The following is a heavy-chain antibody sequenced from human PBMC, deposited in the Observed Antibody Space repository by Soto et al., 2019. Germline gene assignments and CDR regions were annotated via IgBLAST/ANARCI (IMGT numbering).Heavy chain of an antibody. CDR1: GGSISSYY. V-gene: IGHV4-59*01. CDR2: IYYSGST. Sequence: SETLSLTCTVSGGSISSYYWSWIRQPPGKGLEWIGYIYYSGSTNYNPSLKSRVTISVDTSKNQFSLKLSSVTAADTAVYYCARKRGMAVATNWFDPWGQGTLVTVSS. CDR3: ARKRGMAVATNWFDP. J-gene: IGHJ5*02. D-gene: IGHD6-19*01.